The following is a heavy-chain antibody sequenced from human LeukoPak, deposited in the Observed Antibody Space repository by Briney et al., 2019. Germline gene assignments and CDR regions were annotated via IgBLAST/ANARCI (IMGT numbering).Heavy chain of an antibody. CDR1: GFTFGGYT. D-gene: IGHD3-16*02. CDR2: ITSDGDYM. Sequence: GGSLRLSCAASGFTFGGYTMSWVRQAPGRGLQWVSTITSDGDYMYYADPVKARFTISRDDSKNSLYLHMNSLRAEDTAVYYCARVSIFGVVIANDYWGQGTVVTVSS. V-gene: IGHV3-21*01. CDR3: ARVSIFGVVIANDY. J-gene: IGHJ4*02.